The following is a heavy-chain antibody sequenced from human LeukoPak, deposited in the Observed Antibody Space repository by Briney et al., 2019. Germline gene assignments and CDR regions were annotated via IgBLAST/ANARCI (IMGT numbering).Heavy chain of an antibody. CDR1: GYTFTSYG. D-gene: IGHD6-13*01. Sequence: GASVKVSCKASGYTFTSYGISWVRQAPGQGLEWMGGIIPIFGTANYAQKFQGRVTITADESTSTAYMELSSLRSEDTAVYYCARDKLQQQLVLDYWGQGTLVTVSS. V-gene: IGHV1-69*13. CDR2: IIPIFGTA. CDR3: ARDKLQQQLVLDY. J-gene: IGHJ4*02.